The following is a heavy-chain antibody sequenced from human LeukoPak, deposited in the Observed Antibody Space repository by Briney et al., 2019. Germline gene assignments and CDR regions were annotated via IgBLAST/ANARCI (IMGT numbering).Heavy chain of an antibody. CDR1: GGSFSGYY. Sequence: SETLSLTCAVYGGSFSGYYWSWIRQPPGKGLEWIGEINHSGSTNYNPSLKSRVTISVDTSKNQFCLKLSSVTAADTAVYYCARGVAGPPRSLPGNWFDPWGQGTLVTVSS. J-gene: IGHJ5*02. CDR2: INHSGST. V-gene: IGHV4-34*01. D-gene: IGHD1-14*01. CDR3: ARGVAGPPRSLPGNWFDP.